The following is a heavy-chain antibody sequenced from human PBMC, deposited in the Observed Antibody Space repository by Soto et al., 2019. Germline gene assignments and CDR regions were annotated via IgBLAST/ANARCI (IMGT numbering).Heavy chain of an antibody. CDR1: GGSISSYY. D-gene: IGHD3-10*01. J-gene: IGHJ4*02. V-gene: IGHV4-59*08. CDR3: ARRRGGYYFDY. CDR2: IYYSGST. Sequence: SETLSLTCTVSGGSISSYYWSWIRQPPGKGLEWIGYIYYSGSTNYNPSLKSRVTISVDTSTNQFSLKLSSVTAADTAVYYCARRRGGYYFDYWGQGTLVTVSS.